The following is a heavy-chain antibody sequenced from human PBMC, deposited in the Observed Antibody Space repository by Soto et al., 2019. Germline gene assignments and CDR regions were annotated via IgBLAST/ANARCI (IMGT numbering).Heavy chain of an antibody. CDR2: INHSGST. CDR1: GGSFSGYY. Sequence: PSETLSLTCAVYGGSFSGYYWSWIRQPPGKGLEWIGEINHSGSTNYNPSLKSRVTISVDTSKNQFSLKLSSVTAADTAVYYCARAHLRYRVWGYESPYCYGMDVCGPGTTVTVSS. CDR3: ARAHLRYRVWGYESPYCYGMDV. J-gene: IGHJ6*02. D-gene: IGHD2-8*01. V-gene: IGHV4-34*01.